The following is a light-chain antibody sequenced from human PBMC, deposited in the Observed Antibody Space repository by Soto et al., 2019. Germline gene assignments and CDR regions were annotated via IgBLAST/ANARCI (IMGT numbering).Light chain of an antibody. CDR3: RRHAAT. CDR1: QSVSSSD. CDR2: GAS. Sequence: EIVLTQSPGTLSLSPGERATLSCRASQSVSSSDLAWYQQKPGQAPRLLIYGASSRATGIPDRFSGSGSGTDFPLPISGQEPEDSSAYHCRRHAATFGQGTKVEIK. J-gene: IGKJ1*01. V-gene: IGKV3-20*01.